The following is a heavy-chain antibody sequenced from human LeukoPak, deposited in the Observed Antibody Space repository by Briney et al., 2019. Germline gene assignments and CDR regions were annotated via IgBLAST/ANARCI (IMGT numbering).Heavy chain of an antibody. CDR1: GGSFSGYY. V-gene: IGHV4-34*01. CDR3: ARGRVTMVRGPNNWFDP. J-gene: IGHJ5*02. CDR2: INHSGST. D-gene: IGHD3-10*01. Sequence: PSETLSLTCAVYGGSFSGYYWSWIRQPPGKGLEWIGEINHSGSTNYNPSLKSRVPISVDTSKNQFSLKLSSVTAADTAVYYCARGRVTMVRGPNNWFDPWGQGTLVTVSS.